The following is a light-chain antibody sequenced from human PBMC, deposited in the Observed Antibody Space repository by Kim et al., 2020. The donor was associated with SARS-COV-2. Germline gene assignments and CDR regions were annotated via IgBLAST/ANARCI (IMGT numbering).Light chain of an antibody. Sequence: AIQLTQSPSSLSASVGDRVSITCRASQDISSSLAWYQQKPGMAPNLLIFGASNLASGVPSRFSGSGSGTDFTLTISSLQPEDFAVYYCQPFNSHPRFGGGTKVEI. CDR2: GAS. CDR3: QPFNSHPR. CDR1: QDISSS. V-gene: IGKV1-13*02. J-gene: IGKJ4*01.